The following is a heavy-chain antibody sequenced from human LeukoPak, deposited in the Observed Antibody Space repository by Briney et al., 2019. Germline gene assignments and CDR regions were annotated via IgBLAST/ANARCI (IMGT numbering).Heavy chain of an antibody. CDR3: AELGITMIGGV. Sequence: GSLRLSCAASGFTFSTYTMNWVRQAPGKGLEWVSYISSSGSTIYYADSVKGRFTISRDNAKNSLYLQMNSLRAEDTAVYYCAELGITMIGGVWGKGTTVTISS. D-gene: IGHD3-10*02. J-gene: IGHJ6*04. CDR1: GFTFSTYT. CDR2: ISSSGSTI. V-gene: IGHV3-48*04.